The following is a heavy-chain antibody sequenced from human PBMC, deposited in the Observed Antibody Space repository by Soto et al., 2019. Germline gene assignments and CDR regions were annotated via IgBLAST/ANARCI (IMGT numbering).Heavy chain of an antibody. CDR1: GGSFSGYY. CDR2: INHSGST. J-gene: IGHJ6*02. Sequence: SETLSLTCAVYGGSFSGYYWSWIRQPPGKGLEWIGEINHSGSTNYNPSLKSRVTISVDTSKNQFSLKLSSVTAADTAVYYCARVPYSGSYYPLRYGMDVWGQGTTVTVSS. D-gene: IGHD1-26*01. CDR3: ARVPYSGSYYPLRYGMDV. V-gene: IGHV4-34*01.